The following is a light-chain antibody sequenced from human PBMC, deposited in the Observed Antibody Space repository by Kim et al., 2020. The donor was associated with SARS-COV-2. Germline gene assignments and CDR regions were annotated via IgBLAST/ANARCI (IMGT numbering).Light chain of an antibody. CDR1: SGHIAGFDY. CDR3: CSYVGSGNWV. CDR2: EVN. J-gene: IGLJ3*02. Sequence: QSVLIQPPSASGSPGQSVTITCAGNSGHIAGFDYVSWHQQYPGKAPKVIIYEVNLRPSGVPDRFSGSRSGDTASLTVSGLLADDEADYYCCSYVGSGNWVFGGGTKGTVL. V-gene: IGLV2-8*01.